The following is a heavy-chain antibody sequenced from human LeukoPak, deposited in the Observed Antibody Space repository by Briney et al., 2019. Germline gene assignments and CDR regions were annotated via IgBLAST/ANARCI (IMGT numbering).Heavy chain of an antibody. V-gene: IGHV3-21*04. D-gene: IGHD3-22*01. J-gene: IGHJ4*02. Sequence: PGGSLRLSCAASGFSFSSYTMNWVRQAPGKGLEWVSSISISSSSIYYADSVKGRFTISRDNAKNSLYLQMNSLRAEDTAVYYCAKWGTMIVVVIGFDYWGQGTLVTVSS. CDR3: AKWGTMIVVVIGFDY. CDR1: GFSFSSYT. CDR2: ISISSSSI.